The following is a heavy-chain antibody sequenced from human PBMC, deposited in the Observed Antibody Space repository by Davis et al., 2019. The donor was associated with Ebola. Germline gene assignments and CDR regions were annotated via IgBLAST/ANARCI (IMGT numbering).Heavy chain of an antibody. CDR3: ARDRFGSGNYYNGRLDY. CDR2: ISGSGGST. J-gene: IGHJ4*02. Sequence: GGSLRLSCAASGFTFSSYAMSWVRQAPGKGLEWVSAISGSGGSTYYADSVKGRFTISRDNSKNTLYLQMNSLRADDTAVFYCARDRFGSGNYYNGRLDYWGQGALVTVPS. CDR1: GFTFSSYA. D-gene: IGHD3-10*01. V-gene: IGHV3-23*01.